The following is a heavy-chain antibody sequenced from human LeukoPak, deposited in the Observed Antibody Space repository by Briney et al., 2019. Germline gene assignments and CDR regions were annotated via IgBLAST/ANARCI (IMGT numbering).Heavy chain of an antibody. V-gene: IGHV3-74*01. CDR3: LRSFEN. CDR2: VTNDDSNT. D-gene: IGHD2/OR15-2a*01. CDR1: GFTLSNYW. J-gene: IGHJ4*02. Sequence: GGSLRLSCVASGFTLSNYWMHWVRQAPGKGLVWVSTVTNDDSNTIYADSVKGRFAISRDKVRNTLYLQRNSLRAEDTAVYFCLRSFENWGQGTLVTVSS.